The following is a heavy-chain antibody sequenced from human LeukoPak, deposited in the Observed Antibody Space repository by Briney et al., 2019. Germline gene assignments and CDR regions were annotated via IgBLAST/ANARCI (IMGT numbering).Heavy chain of an antibody. D-gene: IGHD5-18*01. Sequence: ASVKVSCKASGYTFTSYYMHWVRQAPGQGLEWMGIINPSGGSTSYAQKFQGRVTMTRDTSTSTVYMELSSLRSEDTAVYYCARDRTYSYGYGVTLDYRGQGTLVTVSS. CDR1: GYTFTSYY. J-gene: IGHJ4*02. V-gene: IGHV1-46*01. CDR3: ARDRTYSYGYGVTLDY. CDR2: INPSGGST.